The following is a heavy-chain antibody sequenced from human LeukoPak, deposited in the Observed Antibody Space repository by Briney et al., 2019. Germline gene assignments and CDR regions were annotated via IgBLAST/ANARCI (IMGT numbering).Heavy chain of an antibody. CDR2: IYYSGST. D-gene: IGHD2-2*01. Sequence: PSETLSPTCTVSGGSISSYYWSWNRQPPGRGLEWIGYIYYSGSTNYNPSLKSRVTISVDTSKNQFSLKLSSVTAADTAVYYCARMGLILPAEFDYWGQGTLVTVSS. J-gene: IGHJ4*02. CDR3: ARMGLILPAEFDY. V-gene: IGHV4-59*01. CDR1: GGSISSYY.